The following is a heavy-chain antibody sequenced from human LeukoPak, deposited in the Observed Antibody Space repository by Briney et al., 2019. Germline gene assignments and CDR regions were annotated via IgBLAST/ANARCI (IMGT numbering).Heavy chain of an antibody. J-gene: IGHJ4*02. V-gene: IGHV4-59*01. CDR2: IYYSGGT. D-gene: IGHD3-16*02. CDR1: GGSISSYY. Sequence: SETLSLTCTVSGGSISSYYWSWIRQPPGKGLEWIGYIYYSGGTNYSPSLKSRVTISVDTSKYQFSLKLSSVTAADTAVYYCARDLPQFGGVIVWGQGALVTVSS. CDR3: ARDLPQFGGVIV.